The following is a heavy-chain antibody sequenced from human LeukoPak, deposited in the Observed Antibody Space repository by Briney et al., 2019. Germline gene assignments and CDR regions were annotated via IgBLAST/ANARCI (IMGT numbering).Heavy chain of an antibody. J-gene: IGHJ4*02. CDR3: ARVEGSMITFGEVIADY. D-gene: IGHD3-16*02. Sequence: ASVKVSCKASGYTFTSYGISWVRQAPGQGLEWMGWISAYNGNTNYAQKLQGRVTMTTDTSTSTAYMELRSLRSDDTAVYYCARVEGSMITFGEVIADYWGQGTLVTVSS. CDR1: GYTFTSYG. CDR2: ISAYNGNT. V-gene: IGHV1-18*01.